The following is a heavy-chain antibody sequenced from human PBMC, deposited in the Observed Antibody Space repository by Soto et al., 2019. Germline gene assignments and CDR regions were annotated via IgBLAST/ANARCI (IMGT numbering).Heavy chain of an antibody. J-gene: IGHJ4*02. D-gene: IGHD3-10*01. CDR3: ARGLVRVWNRFDY. CDR2: INHSGST. V-gene: IGHV4-34*01. CDR1: GGSFSGYY. Sequence: SETLSLTCAVYGGSFSGYYWSWIRQPPGKGLEWIGEINHSGSTNYNPSLKSRVTISVDTSKNQFSLKLSSVTAADTAVYYCARGLVRVWNRFDYWGQGTLVTVSS.